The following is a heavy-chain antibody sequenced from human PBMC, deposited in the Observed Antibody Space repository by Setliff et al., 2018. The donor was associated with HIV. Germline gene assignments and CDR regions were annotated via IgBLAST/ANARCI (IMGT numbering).Heavy chain of an antibody. CDR3: VRTIGNWGPGNH. J-gene: IGHJ5*02. V-gene: IGHV3-23*01. Sequence: GGSLRLSCAASGFTFSSYAMIWVRQAPGKGLVWVSTISADGERTYYPDSVKGRFTISRDNSNNALYLEMNSLRVEDTAVYYCVRTIGNWGPGNHWCQGTLVTAPQ. CDR2: ISADGERT. CDR1: GFTFSSYA. D-gene: IGHD3-10*01.